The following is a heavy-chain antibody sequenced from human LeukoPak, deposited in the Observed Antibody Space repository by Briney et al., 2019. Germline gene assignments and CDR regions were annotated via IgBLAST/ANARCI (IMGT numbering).Heavy chain of an antibody. CDR2: IWYDGSNK. CDR3: AKDFQYDGGQD. Sequence: GGSLRLSCAASGFTFSSYGMHWVRQAPGKGLEWVAVIWYDGSNKYYADSVKGRFTISRDNSKNTLYLQMNSLRAEDTAVYYCAKDFQYDGGQDWGQGTLVTVSS. J-gene: IGHJ4*02. D-gene: IGHD4-23*01. V-gene: IGHV3-33*06. CDR1: GFTFSSYG.